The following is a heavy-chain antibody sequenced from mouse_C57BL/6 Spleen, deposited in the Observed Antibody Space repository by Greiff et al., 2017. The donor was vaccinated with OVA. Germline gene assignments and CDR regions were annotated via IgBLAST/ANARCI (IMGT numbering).Heavy chain of an antibody. J-gene: IGHJ4*01. CDR3: ARPGLGAMDY. D-gene: IGHD4-1*01. CDR1: GYTFTSYW. V-gene: IGHV1-69*01. Sequence: VQLQQSGAELVMPGASVKLSCKASGYTFTSYWMHWVKQRPGQGLEWIGEIDPSDSYTNYNQKFKGKSTLTVDKSSSTAYMQLSSLTSEDSAVYYCARPGLGAMDYWGQGTSVTVSS. CDR2: IDPSDSYT.